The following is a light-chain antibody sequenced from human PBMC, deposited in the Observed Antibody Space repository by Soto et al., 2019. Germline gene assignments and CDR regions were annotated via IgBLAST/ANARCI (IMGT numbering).Light chain of an antibody. CDR2: YVN. J-gene: IGLJ3*02. V-gene: IGLV2-11*01. CDR3: CSSAGGFSWL. Sequence: QSALTQPRSVSGSPGQSVTISCIGTSSDVVSWYQQHPDKAPKLIIYYVNQRPSGVPYRFSASKSGNTGSRTISSLQSEAEADYYCCSSAGGFSWLCGGGTKLTVL. CDR1: SSDV.